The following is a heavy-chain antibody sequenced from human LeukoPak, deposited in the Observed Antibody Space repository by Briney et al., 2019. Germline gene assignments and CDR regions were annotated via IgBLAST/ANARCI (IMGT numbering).Heavy chain of an antibody. CDR1: GGSISSYY. CDR2: IYYSGST. CDR3: ARGPPYLLFDY. J-gene: IGHJ4*02. D-gene: IGHD2-15*01. V-gene: IGHV4-59*01. Sequence: SETLSLTCTVSGGSISSYYWSWIRQPPGKGLEWIGYIYYSGSTNYNPSLKSRITISVDTSKNQFSLKLSSVTAADTAVYYCARGPPYLLFDYWGQGTLVTVSS.